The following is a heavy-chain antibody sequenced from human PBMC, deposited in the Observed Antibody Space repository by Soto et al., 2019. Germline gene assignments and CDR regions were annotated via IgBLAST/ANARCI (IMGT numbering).Heavy chain of an antibody. CDR3: ARGPARSGYYTWFDP. Sequence: QVLLQESGPGLVKPSETLSLTCSVSGGSMSNYYWIWIRQPPGKGLEWIGYIYYSATTNYNPSLKSRVTTSEDTSKNQFSLELKSVTAADTAVYYCARGPARSGYYTWFDPWGQGVLVTVSS. D-gene: IGHD3-3*01. CDR2: IYYSATT. V-gene: IGHV4-59*01. J-gene: IGHJ5*02. CDR1: GGSMSNYY.